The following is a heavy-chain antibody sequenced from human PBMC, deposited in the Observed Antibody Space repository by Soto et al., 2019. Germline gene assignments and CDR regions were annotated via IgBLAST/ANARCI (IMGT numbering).Heavy chain of an antibody. CDR1: GASISGFY. J-gene: IGHJ5*02. CDR2: IYATGTT. D-gene: IGHD1-1*01. Sequence: SETLSLTCIVAGASISGFYWSWIRKSAGKGLEWIGRIYATGTTDYNPSLKSRVMMSVDTSKKQFSLKLRSVTAADTAVYYCVRDGTKTLRDWFDPWGQGISVTGSS. CDR3: VRDGTKTLRDWFDP. V-gene: IGHV4-4*07.